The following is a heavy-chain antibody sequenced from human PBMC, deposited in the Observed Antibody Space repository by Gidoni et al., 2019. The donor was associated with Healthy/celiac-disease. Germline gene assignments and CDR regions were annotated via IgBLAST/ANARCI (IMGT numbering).Heavy chain of an antibody. D-gene: IGHD5-18*01. CDR1: GFTFRSYA. CDR2: ISGSGGST. J-gene: IGHJ5*02. V-gene: IGHV3-23*01. Sequence: EVQLLESGGGLVQPGGSLRLSCAASGFTFRSYAMSWVRQAPGKGLGWVSAISGSGGSTYYADSVKGRFTISRDNSKNTLYLQMNSLRAEDTAVYYCAKGDTAMVKNWFDPWGQGTLVTVSS. CDR3: AKGDTAMVKNWFDP.